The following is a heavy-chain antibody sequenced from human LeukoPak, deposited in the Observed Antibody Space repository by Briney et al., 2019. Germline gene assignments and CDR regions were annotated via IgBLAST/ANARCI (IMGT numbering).Heavy chain of an antibody. CDR1: GFRFNTYW. J-gene: IGHJ4*02. CDR3: ARDALGEGEDANYAVYYFDY. Sequence: GGSLRLSCAASGFRFNTYWMSWVRQAPGKGLEWVANIKQDGNEKYYADSVKGRFTISRDNGKNSLDLQMNSLRADDTAVYYCARDALGEGEDANYAVYYFDYWGQGTVVTVSS. CDR2: IKQDGNEK. D-gene: IGHD4/OR15-4a*01. V-gene: IGHV3-7*01.